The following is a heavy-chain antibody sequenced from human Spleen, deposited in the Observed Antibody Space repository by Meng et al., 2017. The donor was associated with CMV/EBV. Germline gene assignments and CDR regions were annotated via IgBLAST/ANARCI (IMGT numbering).Heavy chain of an antibody. J-gene: IGHJ5*02. Sequence: GGSLRLSCAASGFTFSSYWMAWVRQAPGKGLEWVAHIKYDGSEKYYVDSVKGRFTISRDNAKNSLYLQMDSLRAEDAAVYYCAKYRTSSGSRWLDPWGQGTLVTVSS. V-gene: IGHV3-7*01. CDR1: GFTFSSYW. D-gene: IGHD6-6*01. CDR2: IKYDGSEK. CDR3: AKYRTSSGSRWLDP.